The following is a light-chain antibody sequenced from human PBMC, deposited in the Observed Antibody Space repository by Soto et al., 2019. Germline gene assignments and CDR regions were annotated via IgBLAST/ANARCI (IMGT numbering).Light chain of an antibody. J-gene: IGKJ1*01. V-gene: IGKV3-20*01. CDR2: GVS. CDR1: QSVSSSY. CDR3: HQYDPSPKT. Sequence: EIVLTQSPGTLSLSPGERATLSCRASQSVSSSYLAWYQHKPGQAPRLLIYGVSSRATGIPDRFSGSGSGTHFTLTISRLEPEDFAVYYCHQYDPSPKTVGQGTKVEIK.